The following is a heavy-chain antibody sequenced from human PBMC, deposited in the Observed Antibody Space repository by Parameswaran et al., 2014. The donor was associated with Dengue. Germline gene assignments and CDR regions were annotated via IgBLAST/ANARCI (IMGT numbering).Heavy chain of an antibody. D-gene: IGHD4-11*01. J-gene: IGHJ4*02. V-gene: IGHV2-5*08. Sequence: RWIRQPPGKALEWLALIYWDDDKRYSPSLKSRLTITKDTSKNQVVLTMTNMDPVDTATYYCASSDTYSPFDYWGQGTLVTVSS. CDR2: IYWDDDK. CDR3: ASSDTYSPFDY.